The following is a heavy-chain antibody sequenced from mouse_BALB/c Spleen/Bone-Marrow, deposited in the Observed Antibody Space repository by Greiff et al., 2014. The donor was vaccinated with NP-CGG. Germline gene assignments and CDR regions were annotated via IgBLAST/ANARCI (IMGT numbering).Heavy chain of an antibody. V-gene: IGHV1-4*01. CDR2: INPSSGYT. CDR1: GYTLTSYT. J-gene: IGHJ3*01. Sequence: VQLQESGAELARPGASVKMSCKASGYTLTSYTMHWVKQRPGQGLEWIGYINPSSGYTNYNQKFKDKATLTADKSSSTDYMQLSSLTSEDSAVYYCARFFYDYDGPWFAYWGQGTLVTVSA. CDR3: ARFFYDYDGPWFAY. D-gene: IGHD2-4*01.